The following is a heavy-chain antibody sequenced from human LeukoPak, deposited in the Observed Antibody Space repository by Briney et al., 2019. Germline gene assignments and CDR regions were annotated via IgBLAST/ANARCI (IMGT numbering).Heavy chain of an antibody. CDR1: GGSINSGGYS. V-gene: IGHV4-30-2*01. D-gene: IGHD2-15*01. CDR3: ARGLVVVYFDY. CDR2: FYDSGTT. J-gene: IGHJ4*02. Sequence: PSETLSLTCAVSGGSINSGGYSWSWIRQPPGKGLEWIGYFYDSGTTYYNPSLKSRITISLDRSKNQFSLKLSSVTAADTAVYYCARGLVVVYFDYWGQGTLVTVSS.